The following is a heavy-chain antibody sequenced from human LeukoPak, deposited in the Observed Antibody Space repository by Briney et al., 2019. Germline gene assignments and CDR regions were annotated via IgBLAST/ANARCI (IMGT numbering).Heavy chain of an antibody. J-gene: IGHJ4*02. CDR3: ASVRDGYNWAFDY. V-gene: IGHV1-69*04. D-gene: IGHD5-24*01. CDR1: GGTFSSYA. Sequence: SVKVSCKASGGTFSSYAISWVRQATGQGLEWMGRIIPILGIANYAQKFQGRVTITADKSTSTAYMELSSLRSEDTAVYYCASVRDGYNWAFDYWGQGTLVTVSS. CDR2: IIPILGIA.